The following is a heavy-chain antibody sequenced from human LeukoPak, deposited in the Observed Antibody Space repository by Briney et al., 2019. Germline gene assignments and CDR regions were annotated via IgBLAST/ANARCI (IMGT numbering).Heavy chain of an antibody. CDR2: TANDGRDK. J-gene: IGHJ4*02. CDR3: AKDRDAAAAFYYFDY. Sequence: PGRSLRLSCAASGFTFSRHAMHWVRQAPGKGLEWVAVTANDGRDKKYVDFVKGRFSISRDNSKNTLYLQMNSLRAEDTGVYYCAKDRDAAAAFYYFDYWGQGTLVTVSS. V-gene: IGHV3-30*04. D-gene: IGHD6-13*01. CDR1: GFTFSRHA.